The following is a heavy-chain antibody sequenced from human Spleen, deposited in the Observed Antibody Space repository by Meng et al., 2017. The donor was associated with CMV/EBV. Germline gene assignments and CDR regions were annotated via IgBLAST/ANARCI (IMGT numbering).Heavy chain of an antibody. V-gene: IGHV3-30*02. CDR2: IRYDRGNK. CDR3: AKDGGSDYVAPDY. CDR1: GFTFSNYG. J-gene: IGHJ4*02. D-gene: IGHD1-26*01. Sequence: GESLKISCAATGFTFSNYGMHWVRQAPGKGLEWVAFIRYDRGNKFYTDSVKGRFTVSRDNPKNTVFLQMNSLRAEDTAVYYCAKDGGSDYVAPDYWGQGTLVTVSS.